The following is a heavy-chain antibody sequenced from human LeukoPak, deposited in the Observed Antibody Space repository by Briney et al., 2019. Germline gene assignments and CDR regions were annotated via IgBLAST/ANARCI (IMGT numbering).Heavy chain of an antibody. Sequence: SETLSLTCTVSGASITGNGYYWGWIRQPPGKGLEWIGSIFYSGSTYYNPSLKSRVTISEDTSKNQFSLKLSSVTAADTAVYYCARSATVTTGYFDYWGQGTLVTVSS. D-gene: IGHD4-17*01. J-gene: IGHJ4*02. CDR1: GASITGNGYY. V-gene: IGHV4-39*07. CDR2: IFYSGST. CDR3: ARSATVTTGYFDY.